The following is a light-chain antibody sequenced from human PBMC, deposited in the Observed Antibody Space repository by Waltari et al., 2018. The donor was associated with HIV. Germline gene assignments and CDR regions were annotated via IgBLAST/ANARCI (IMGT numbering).Light chain of an antibody. CDR3: QSADSTGLYWV. J-gene: IGLJ3*02. CDR2: KDK. Sequence: SYELTQPHSVSVSPGQTASITCSGTELAKHYVYWYRQKAGQATLVIMSKDKERPPGIPDRFSGSNSGTTATLTISPVQSEDEAQYYCQSADSTGLYWVFGGGTKLTVL. CDR1: ELAKHY. V-gene: IGLV3-25*03.